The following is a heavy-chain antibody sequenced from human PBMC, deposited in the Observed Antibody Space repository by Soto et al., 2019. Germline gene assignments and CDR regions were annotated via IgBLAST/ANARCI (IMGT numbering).Heavy chain of an antibody. Sequence: GASGKVSCKASGYTFTSYGISWVGPAPGQGLEWMGWISAYNGNTNYAQKLQGRVTMTTDTSTSTAYMELRSLRSDDTAVYYCARDGPDMGGYYYYGMDVWGQGTTVTVSS. CDR1: GYTFTSYG. CDR2: ISAYNGNT. CDR3: ARDGPDMGGYYYYGMDV. J-gene: IGHJ6*02. D-gene: IGHD2-15*01. V-gene: IGHV1-18*04.